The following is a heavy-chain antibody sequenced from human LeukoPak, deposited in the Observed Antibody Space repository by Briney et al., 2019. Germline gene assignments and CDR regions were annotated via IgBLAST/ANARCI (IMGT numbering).Heavy chain of an antibody. CDR2: ISSSSSYI. Sequence: PGGSLRLSCAASGFTFSSYSMNWVRQAPGKGLEWVSSISSSSSYIYYADSVKGRFTISRDNSKNTLYPQMNSLRAEDTAVYYCAKYHRPGEEPPTYFDYWGQGTLVTVSS. CDR1: GFTFSSYS. V-gene: IGHV3-21*04. J-gene: IGHJ4*02. CDR3: AKYHRPGEEPPTYFDY. D-gene: IGHD3-10*01.